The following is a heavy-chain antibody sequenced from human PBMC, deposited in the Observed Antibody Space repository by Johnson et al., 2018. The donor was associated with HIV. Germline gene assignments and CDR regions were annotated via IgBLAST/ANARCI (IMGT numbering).Heavy chain of an antibody. CDR3: ARASTTVTTGDDAFDI. J-gene: IGHJ3*02. D-gene: IGHD4-17*01. CDR1: GFTFSNYG. Sequence: VQLVESGGGVVQPGWSLRLSCAASGFTFSNYGMHWVRQAPGKGLEWVAVISSDGSNKYYADSVKGRFTISRDNSKNTLYLQMNSLRAEDTAVYYCARASTTVTTGDDAFDIWGQGTMVTVSS. V-gene: IGHV3-30*03. CDR2: ISSDGSNK.